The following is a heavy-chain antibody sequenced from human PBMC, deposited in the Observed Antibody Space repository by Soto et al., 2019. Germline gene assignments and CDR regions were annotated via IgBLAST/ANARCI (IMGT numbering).Heavy chain of an antibody. D-gene: IGHD3-22*01. Sequence: SETLSLTCTVSGGSISSYYWSWIRQPAGKGLEWIGRIYTSGSTNYNPSLKSRVTVSVDTSKNQFSLKLSSVTAADTAVYYCARDYHDSTGGAFDVWGQGTMVTVSS. CDR2: IYTSGST. V-gene: IGHV4-4*07. CDR3: ARDYHDSTGGAFDV. CDR1: GGSISSYY. J-gene: IGHJ3*01.